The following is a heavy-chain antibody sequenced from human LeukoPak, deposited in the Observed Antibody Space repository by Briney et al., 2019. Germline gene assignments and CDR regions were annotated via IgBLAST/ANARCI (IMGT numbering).Heavy chain of an antibody. Sequence: PGGSLRLSCAASGFTFSSYGMHWVRQAPGKGLEWVAVISYDGSNKYYADSVKGRFTISRDNSKNTLYLQMNSLRAEDTAVYYALADMTTVTLEAFDIWGQGTMVTVSS. V-gene: IGHV3-30*03. CDR2: ISYDGSNK. CDR3: LADMTTVTLEAFDI. CDR1: GFTFSSYG. D-gene: IGHD4-17*01. J-gene: IGHJ3*02.